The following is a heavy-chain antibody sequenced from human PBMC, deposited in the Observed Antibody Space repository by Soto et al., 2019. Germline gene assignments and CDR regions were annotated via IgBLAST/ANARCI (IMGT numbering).Heavy chain of an antibody. D-gene: IGHD6-19*01. V-gene: IGHV4-31*03. Sequence: TLSLTCTVTDGSISSGGYYWSWIRQHPGKGLEWIGYIYYSGSTYYNPSLKSRVTISVDTSKNQFSLKLSSVTAADTAVYYCAKRATVAYGMDVWGQGTTVTVSS. CDR1: DGSISSGGYY. CDR3: AKRATVAYGMDV. J-gene: IGHJ6*02. CDR2: IYYSGST.